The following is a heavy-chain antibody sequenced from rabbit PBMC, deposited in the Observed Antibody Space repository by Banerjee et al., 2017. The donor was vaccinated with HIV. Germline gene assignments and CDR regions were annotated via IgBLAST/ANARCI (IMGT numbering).Heavy chain of an antibody. CDR3: ARGVWVGGGAYYCL. CDR2: IDVGSSGSS. V-gene: IGHV1S45*01. CDR1: GFTLSSYYY. Sequence: QEQLVESAGSLVQPEGSLTLTCKASGFTLSSYYYMCWVRQAPGKGLEWIGCIDVGSSGSSYAATWVKGRFDISKTSSITVNLQVTTMTAADTAAYFCARGVWVGGGAYYCLWGPGTLVTVS. D-gene: IGHD4-1*01. J-gene: IGHJ4*01.